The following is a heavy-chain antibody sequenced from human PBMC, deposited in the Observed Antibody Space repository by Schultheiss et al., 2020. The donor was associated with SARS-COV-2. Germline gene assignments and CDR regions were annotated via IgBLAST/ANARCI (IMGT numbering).Heavy chain of an antibody. CDR1: GFTFSSYG. CDR3: ARVGGYYDSSGYYAY. CDR2: IWYDGSNK. Sequence: GGSLRLSCAASGFTFSSYGMHWVRQAPGKGLEWVAVIWYDGSNKYYADSVKGRFTISRDNSKNTLYLQMNSLRAEDTAVYYCARVGGYYDSSGYYAYWGQGTLVTVSS. V-gene: IGHV3-33*01. J-gene: IGHJ4*02. D-gene: IGHD3-22*01.